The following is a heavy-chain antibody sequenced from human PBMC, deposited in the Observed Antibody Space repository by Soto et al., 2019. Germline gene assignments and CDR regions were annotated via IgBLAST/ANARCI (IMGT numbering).Heavy chain of an antibody. V-gene: IGHV5-51*01. D-gene: IGHD3-22*01. J-gene: IGHJ4*02. Sequence: PGESLKISCKGSGYSFTIYWIGWVRQMPGKGLEWMGIIYPGDSDTRYSPSFQGQVTISADKSISTAYLQWSSLKASDTAMYYCARQEYYYDSSGYYYFDYWGQGTLVTVSS. CDR1: GYSFTIYW. CDR3: ARQEYYYDSSGYYYFDY. CDR2: IYPGDSDT.